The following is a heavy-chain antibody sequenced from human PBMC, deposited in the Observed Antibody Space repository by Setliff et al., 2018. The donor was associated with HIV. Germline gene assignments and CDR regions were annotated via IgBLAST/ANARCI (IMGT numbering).Heavy chain of an antibody. V-gene: IGHV4-59*01. Sequence: PSETLSLTCAVSGGSISSYYWSWIRQPPGKGLEWIGYIYYSGSTNYNPSLKSRVTISVDTSRNHFSPKLISVTAADTAVYYCARGITYDYVWGSFRQGAFDIWGQGTLVTVSS. J-gene: IGHJ3*02. CDR1: GGSISSYY. CDR2: IYYSGST. CDR3: ARGITYDYVWGSFRQGAFDI. D-gene: IGHD3-16*01.